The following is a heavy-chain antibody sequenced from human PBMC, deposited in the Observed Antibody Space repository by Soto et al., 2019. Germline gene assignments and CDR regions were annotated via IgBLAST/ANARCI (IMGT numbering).Heavy chain of an antibody. CDR2: MNPDSGNT. V-gene: IGHV1-8*01. D-gene: IGHD3-16*01. J-gene: IGHJ5*02. Sequence: QVQLVQSGAEVKKPGASVKVSCKASGYTFTNYDIHWVRQATGQGLDWMGWMNPDSGNTGQSKQFQGRVTMTRDTSISTAYMEMSSLRSEDTAVYYCARGRFRRTWFDPWGQGTRVTVSS. CDR3: ARGRFRRTWFDP. CDR1: GYTFTNYD.